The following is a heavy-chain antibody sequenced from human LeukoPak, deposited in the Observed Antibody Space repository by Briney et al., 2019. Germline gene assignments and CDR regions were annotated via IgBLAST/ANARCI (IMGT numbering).Heavy chain of an antibody. CDR2: ISSYSAHI. D-gene: IGHD6-13*01. J-gene: IGHJ4*02. CDR1: GFTFSSYA. V-gene: IGHV3-21*01. CDR3: AGGSSTTSYYFDY. Sequence: GGSLRLSCAASGFTFSSYAMNWVRQAPGKGLEWVSSISSYSAHIYYADSVKGRFTISRDNAKNSLFLQMNSLRAEDTAVYYCAGGSSTTSYYFDYWGQGTVVTVSS.